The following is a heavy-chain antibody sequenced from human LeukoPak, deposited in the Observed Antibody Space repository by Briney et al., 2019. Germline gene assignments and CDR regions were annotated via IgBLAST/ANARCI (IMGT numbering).Heavy chain of an antibody. D-gene: IGHD5-12*01. CDR3: ARHGGRGYSGYDMEYFQH. V-gene: IGHV4-59*08. CDR1: GGSINSYY. J-gene: IGHJ1*01. Sequence: SETLPSPCTVSGGSINSYYWSWIRQPPGKGLEWIGYISYGGSTNFNPSLRSRVTISVDTPKNYFSLRLSSVTAADTAVYYCARHGGRGYSGYDMEYFQHWGQGTPVTVSS. CDR2: ISYGGST.